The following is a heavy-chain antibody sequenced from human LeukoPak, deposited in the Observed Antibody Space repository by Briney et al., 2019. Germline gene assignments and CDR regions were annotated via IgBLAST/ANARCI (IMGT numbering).Heavy chain of an antibody. V-gene: IGHV1-2*02. CDR3: ARAPSIRVITNFDY. CDR1: GYTFTGYY. D-gene: IGHD3-16*02. CDR2: INPNSGGT. J-gene: IGHJ4*02. Sequence: ASVKVSCKASGYTFTGYYMHWVRQAPEQGLEWMGWINPNSGGTNHAQKFQGRVTMTRDTSISTAYMELSRLRSDDAAVYYCARAPSIRVITNFDYWGQGTLVTVSS.